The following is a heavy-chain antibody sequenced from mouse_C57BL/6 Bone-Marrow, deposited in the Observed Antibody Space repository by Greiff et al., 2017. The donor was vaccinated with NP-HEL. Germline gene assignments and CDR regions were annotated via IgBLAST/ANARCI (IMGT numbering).Heavy chain of an antibody. J-gene: IGHJ3*01. CDR3: AREGGYYYGSSGGFAY. V-gene: IGHV1-9*01. CDR2: ILPGSGST. Sequence: VQLQQSGAELMKPGASVKLSCKATGYTFTGYWIEWVKQRPGHGLEWIGEILPGSGSTNYNEKFKGKATFTADTSSNTAYMQLSSLTTEDSAIYYGAREGGYYYGSSGGFAYWGQGTLVTVSA. D-gene: IGHD1-1*01. CDR1: GYTFTGYW.